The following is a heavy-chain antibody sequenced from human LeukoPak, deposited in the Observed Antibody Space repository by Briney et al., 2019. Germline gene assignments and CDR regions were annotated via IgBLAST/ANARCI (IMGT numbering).Heavy chain of an antibody. CDR3: ARTDYYDSSGPHLGY. Sequence: GASVKVSCKASGYTFSSYGISWVRQAPGQGLEWMGWISAYNGNTNYAQKLQGRVTMTTDTSTSTAYMELRSLRSDDTAVYYCARTDYYDSSGPHLGYWGQGTLVTVSS. V-gene: IGHV1-18*01. CDR1: GYTFSSYG. D-gene: IGHD3-22*01. CDR2: ISAYNGNT. J-gene: IGHJ4*02.